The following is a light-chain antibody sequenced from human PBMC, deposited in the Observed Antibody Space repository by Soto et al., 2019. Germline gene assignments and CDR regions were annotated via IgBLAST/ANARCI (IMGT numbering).Light chain of an antibody. CDR2: WAS. CDR1: QSVLYSSNNKNY. Sequence: DVVMTQSPDSLAVSLGERATINCKSSQSVLYSSNNKNYLAWYQQKPGQPPKLLIYWASTRESGVPDRFSGSGSETDFTLTISSLQAEDAAVYFCHQYFITPHTFGQGTNLEI. V-gene: IGKV4-1*01. CDR3: HQYFITPHT. J-gene: IGKJ2*01.